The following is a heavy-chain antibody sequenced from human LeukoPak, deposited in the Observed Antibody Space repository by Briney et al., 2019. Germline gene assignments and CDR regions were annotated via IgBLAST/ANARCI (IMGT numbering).Heavy chain of an antibody. Sequence: SVKVSCKASGYAFTGYYIHWVRQAPGQGLEWMGRIIPSRGIANDAQKFQGRVTITADKSTSTAYMELSSLRSEDTAVYYCAPFLSRSPWGQGTLVTVSS. CDR3: APFLSRSP. CDR1: GYAFTGYY. V-gene: IGHV1-69*02. CDR2: IIPSRGIA. J-gene: IGHJ5*02.